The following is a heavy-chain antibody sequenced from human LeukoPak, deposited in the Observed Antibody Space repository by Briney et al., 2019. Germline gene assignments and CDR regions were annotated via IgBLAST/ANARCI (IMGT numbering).Heavy chain of an antibody. CDR2: IYYSGST. CDR1: GGSISSTTSY. CDR3: ARNVSTGYFDY. V-gene: IGHV4-39*01. D-gene: IGHD3-22*01. Sequence: SETLSLTCTVSGGSISSTTSYWGWIRQPPGKGLEWIGSIYYSGSTHYSPSLRSRITISVDTSKNQFSLQLRSVTAADTAVYYCARNVSTGYFDYWGQGTLVTVSS. J-gene: IGHJ4*02.